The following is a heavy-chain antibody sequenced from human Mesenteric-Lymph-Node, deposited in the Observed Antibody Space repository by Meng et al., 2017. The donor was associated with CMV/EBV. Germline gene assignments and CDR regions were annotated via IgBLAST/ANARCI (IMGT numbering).Heavy chain of an antibody. V-gene: IGHV3-53*01. CDR2: IYSDGSNT. CDR1: GDSVSSNY. CDR3: ARSIRVHGGGVDV. D-gene: IGHD3-3*02. Sequence: GGSLRLSCAMSGDSVSSNYMSWVRRAPGKGLEWVSLIYSDGSNTYYTDSLKGRVTISRDNSKDTLFLQMNSLRAEDTAVYYCARSIRVHGGGVDVWGQGTTVTVSS. J-gene: IGHJ6*02.